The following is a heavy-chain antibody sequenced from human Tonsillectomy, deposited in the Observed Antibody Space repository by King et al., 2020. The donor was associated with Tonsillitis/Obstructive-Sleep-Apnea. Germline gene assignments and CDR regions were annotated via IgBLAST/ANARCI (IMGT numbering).Heavy chain of an antibody. Sequence: TLKESGPTLVKPTQTLTLTCTFSGFSLSTSGVGVGWTRQPPGKALEWLALIYWDDDIHYSPSLKSRLTITKDTSKNQVVLTMTNMDPVDTATYYCAHYYYYDSSGYLDYWGQGTLVTVSS. D-gene: IGHD3-22*01. CDR3: AHYYYYDSSGYLDY. J-gene: IGHJ4*02. CDR1: GFSLSTSGVG. CDR2: IYWDDDI. V-gene: IGHV2-5*02.